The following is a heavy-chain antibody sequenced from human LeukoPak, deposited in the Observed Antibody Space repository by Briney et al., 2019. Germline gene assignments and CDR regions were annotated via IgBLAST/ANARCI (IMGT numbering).Heavy chain of an antibody. CDR3: AKGSGYGAQYYYYYMDV. CDR1: GFNFSSYG. D-gene: IGHD5-12*01. CDR2: IRYDGSNK. Sequence: GGSLRLSCAASGFNFSSYGMHWVRQVPGKGLEWVAFIRYDGSNKYYADSVKGRFTISRDNLKNTLYLQVNSLRAEDTAVYYCAKGSGYGAQYYYYYMDVWGKGTTVTISS. V-gene: IGHV3-30*02. J-gene: IGHJ6*03.